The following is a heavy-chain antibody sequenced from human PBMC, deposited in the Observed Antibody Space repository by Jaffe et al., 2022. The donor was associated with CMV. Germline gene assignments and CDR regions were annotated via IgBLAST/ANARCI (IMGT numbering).Heavy chain of an antibody. V-gene: IGHV3-15*01. CDR3: TTDRAEGLLLWFGELWGNWFDP. CDR1: GFTFSNAW. J-gene: IGHJ5*02. D-gene: IGHD3-10*01. Sequence: EVQLVESGGGLVKPGGSLRLSCAASGFTFSNAWMSWVRQAPGKGLEWVGRIKSKTDGGTTDYAAPVKGRFTISRDDSKNTLYLQMNSLKTEDTAVYYCTTDRAEGLLLWFGELWGNWFDPWGQGTLVTVSS. CDR2: IKSKTDGGTT.